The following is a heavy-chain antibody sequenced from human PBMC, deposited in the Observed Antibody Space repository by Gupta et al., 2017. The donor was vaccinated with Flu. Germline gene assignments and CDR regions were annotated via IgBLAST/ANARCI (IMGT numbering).Heavy chain of an antibody. V-gene: IGHV1-69*01. CDR3: ATNPVVAATIYYYYGMDV. CDR2: IIPIFGTA. CDR1: GGPFSSYA. J-gene: IGHJ6*02. Sequence: QVQLVQSGAEVKKPGSSVKVSCKASGGPFSSYAISRVRQAPGQGLEWMGGIIPIFGTANYAQKFQGRVTITADESTSTAYMELSSLRSEDTAVYYCATNPVVAATIYYYYGMDVWGQGTTVTVSS. D-gene: IGHD2-15*01.